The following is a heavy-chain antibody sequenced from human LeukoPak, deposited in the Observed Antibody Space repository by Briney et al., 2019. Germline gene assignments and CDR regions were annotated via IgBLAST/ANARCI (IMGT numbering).Heavy chain of an antibody. J-gene: IGHJ4*02. CDR2: ISGSGGTT. CDR1: GFAFSSYA. Sequence: GGSLRLSCAASGFAFSSYAMSWVRQAPGKGLEWVSAISGSGGTTYYADSVKGRFTISRDNSKNTLYLQMHTLRAGDTAVYYCAIETGAIRNWGQGTLVTVSS. D-gene: IGHD1-14*01. V-gene: IGHV3-23*01. CDR3: AIETGAIRN.